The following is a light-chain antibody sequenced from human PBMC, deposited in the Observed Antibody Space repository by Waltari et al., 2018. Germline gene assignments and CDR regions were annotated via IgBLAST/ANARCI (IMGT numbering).Light chain of an antibody. V-gene: IGLV3-27*01. J-gene: IGLJ2*01. CDR1: LLAKNY. CDR2: KDT. CDR3: YSVADKNVV. Sequence: SYELTQPSSVSVSPGQTARITCPGGLLAKNYARWFQQKPGQAPVLVIYKDTERPSGNPERFSGSSSGTTVTLTISGAQVDDEADYYCYSVADKNVVFGGGTKLTVL.